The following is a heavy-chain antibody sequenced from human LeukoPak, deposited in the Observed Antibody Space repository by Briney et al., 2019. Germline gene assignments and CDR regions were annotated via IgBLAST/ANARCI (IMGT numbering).Heavy chain of an antibody. Sequence: GGSLKLSCAASGFTFSSYWMSWVRQAPGKGLEWVGFIRSKAYGGTTEYAASVKGRFTISRDDSKSIAYLQMNSLKTEDTAVYYCTRDGGSYYFDYWGQGTLVTVSS. V-gene: IGHV3-49*04. D-gene: IGHD1-26*01. J-gene: IGHJ4*02. CDR1: GFTFSSYW. CDR3: TRDGGSYYFDY. CDR2: IRSKAYGGTT.